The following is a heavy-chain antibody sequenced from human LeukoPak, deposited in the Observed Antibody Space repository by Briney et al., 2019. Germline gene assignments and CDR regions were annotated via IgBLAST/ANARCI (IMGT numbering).Heavy chain of an antibody. CDR2: ISYDGSNK. D-gene: IGHD3-22*01. Sequence: PGGSLRLSCAASGFTSSSYGMHWVRQAPGKGLEWVAVISYDGSNKYYADSVKGRFTISRDNSKNTLYLQMNSLRAEDTAVYYCAKGTLIYYDSSGDYFDYWGQGTLVTVSS. J-gene: IGHJ4*02. CDR3: AKGTLIYYDSSGDYFDY. V-gene: IGHV3-30*18. CDR1: GFTSSSYG.